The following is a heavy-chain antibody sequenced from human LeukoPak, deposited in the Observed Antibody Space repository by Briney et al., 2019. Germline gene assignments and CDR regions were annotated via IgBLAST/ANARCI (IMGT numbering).Heavy chain of an antibody. CDR2: INHSGST. Sequence: SETLSLTCTVSGGSISSYYWSWIRQPPGKGLEWIGEINHSGSTNYNPSLKSRVTISVDTSKNQFSLKLSSVTAADTAVYYCARGRRGLVSYYYMDVWGKGTTVTVSS. CDR3: ARGRRGLVSYYYMDV. V-gene: IGHV4-34*01. CDR1: GGSISSYY. J-gene: IGHJ6*03.